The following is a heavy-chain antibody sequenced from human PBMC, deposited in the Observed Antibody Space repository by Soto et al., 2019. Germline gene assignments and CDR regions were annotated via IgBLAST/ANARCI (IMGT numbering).Heavy chain of an antibody. CDR3: GRGYAFDI. J-gene: IGHJ3*02. Sequence: SETLSLTCTVSGGSISSYYWSWIRQPPGKGLEWIGYIYYSGSTNYNPSLKSRVTISVDTSKNQFSLKLSSVTAADTAVYYCGRGYAFDIWGQGTMVTVSS. CDR2: IYYSGST. CDR1: GGSISSYY. V-gene: IGHV4-59*08. D-gene: IGHD3-10*01.